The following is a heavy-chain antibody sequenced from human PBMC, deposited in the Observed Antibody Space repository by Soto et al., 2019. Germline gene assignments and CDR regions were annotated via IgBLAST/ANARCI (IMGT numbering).Heavy chain of an antibody. CDR1: VYTLTELS. J-gene: IGHJ6*02. D-gene: IGHD3-3*01. CDR2: FDPEDGET. CDR3: ATAGSGTIFGVVTRYYYYGMDV. V-gene: IGHV1-24*01. Sequence: GASVKVSCKVSVYTLTELSMHWVRQAPGKGLEWMGGFDPEDGETIYAQKFQGRVTMTEDTSTDTAYMELSSLRSEDTAVYYCATAGSGTIFGVVTRYYYYGMDVWGQGTTVTVSS.